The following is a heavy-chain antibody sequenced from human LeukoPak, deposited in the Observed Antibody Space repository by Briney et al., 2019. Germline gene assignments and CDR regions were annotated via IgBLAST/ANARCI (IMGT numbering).Heavy chain of an antibody. D-gene: IGHD3-9*01. V-gene: IGHV4-59*01. CDR2: IYYSGST. CDR1: GGSMSSYY. CDR3: ASYDILTGYCGY. Sequence: PSETLSLTCTVSGGSMSSYYWSWIRQPPGKGLEWIGYIYYSGSTNYNPSLKSRVTISVDTSKNQFSLKLSSVTAADTAVYYCASYDILTGYCGYWGQGTLVTVSS. J-gene: IGHJ4*02.